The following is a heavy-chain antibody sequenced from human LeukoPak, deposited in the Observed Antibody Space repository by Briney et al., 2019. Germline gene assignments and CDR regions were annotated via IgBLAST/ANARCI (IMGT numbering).Heavy chain of an antibody. V-gene: IGHV3-43*02. J-gene: IGHJ4*02. CDR2: ITGDGGAT. D-gene: IGHD3-3*01. CDR1: GFTFGDYD. Sequence: PGGSLRLSCAASGFTFGDYDMHWFRQPPGRGLQWVSLITGDGGATSYAGSVEGRFTISRDNSKNSLYLHMNSLTTEDTAPYYCAKGHFGAGHYWGQGTLVTVSS. CDR3: AKGHFGAGHY.